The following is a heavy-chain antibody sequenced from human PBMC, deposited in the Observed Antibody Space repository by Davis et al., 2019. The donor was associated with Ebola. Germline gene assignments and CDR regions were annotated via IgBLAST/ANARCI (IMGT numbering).Heavy chain of an antibody. V-gene: IGHV1-69*13. CDR2: IIPGFITA. CDR3: ARDPDGY. D-gene: IGHD5-24*01. J-gene: IGHJ4*02. Sequence: SVKVSCKASGYPFTSSGVTWVRQAPGQGLEWMGGIIPGFITANYAQKFQGRVTITADESTSTGYMELSSLRSEDTAVYYCARDPDGYWGQGTLVTVSS. CDR1: GYPFTSSG.